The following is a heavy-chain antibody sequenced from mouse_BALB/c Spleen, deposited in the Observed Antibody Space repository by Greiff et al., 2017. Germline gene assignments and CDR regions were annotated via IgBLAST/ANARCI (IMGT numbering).Heavy chain of an antibody. D-gene: IGHD2-10*02. V-gene: IGHV5-6-5*01. J-gene: IGHJ4*01. CDR3: ARALWDERGMGDY. CDR2: ISSGGST. Sequence: EVKLVESGGGLVKPGGSLKLSCAASGFTFSSYAMSWVRQTPEKRLEWVASISSGGSTYYPDSVKGRFTISRDNARNILYLQMSSLRSEDTAMYYCARALWDERGMGDYWGQGTSVTVSS. CDR1: GFTFSSYA.